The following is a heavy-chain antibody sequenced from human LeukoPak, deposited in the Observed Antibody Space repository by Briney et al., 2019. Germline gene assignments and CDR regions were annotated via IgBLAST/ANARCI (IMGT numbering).Heavy chain of an antibody. CDR3: ARAGVVVPAARGYFDL. V-gene: IGHV1-69*05. D-gene: IGHD2-2*01. CDR1: GGTFSSYA. CDR2: IIPIFGTA. Sequence: SVKVSCKASGGTFSSYAISWVRQAPGQGLEWMGGIIPIFGTANYAQKFQGRVTITTDESTSTAYMELSSLRSEATAVYYCARAGVVVPAARGYFDLWGRGTLVTVSS. J-gene: IGHJ2*01.